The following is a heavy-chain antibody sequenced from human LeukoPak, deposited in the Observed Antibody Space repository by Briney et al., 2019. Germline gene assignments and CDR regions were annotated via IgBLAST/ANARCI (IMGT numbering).Heavy chain of an antibody. D-gene: IGHD3-16*02. CDR3: ARGVTMVTFGGVIAPLDY. CDR2: VSGSAGST. CDR1: GFTFSSYA. J-gene: IGHJ4*02. V-gene: IGHV3-23*01. Sequence: GGSLRLSCAASGFTFSSYAMSWVRQAPGKGLEWVSAVSGSAGSTYYADSVKGRFTISRDNSKNTLYLQMNSLRAEDTAVYYCARGVTMVTFGGVIAPLDYWGQGTLVTVSS.